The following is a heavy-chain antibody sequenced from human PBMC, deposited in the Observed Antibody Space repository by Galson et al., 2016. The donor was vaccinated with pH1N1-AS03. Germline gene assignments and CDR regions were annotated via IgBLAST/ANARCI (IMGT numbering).Heavy chain of an antibody. Sequence: ETLSLTCTVSGDSTFDYYWNWIRQPPGKGLEWIGYIQTTGNTKYNPSLKSRVTMSIDTSKNQFSLHLMSVTAADKALYYCARDPPLEIGWYFDLWGRGTLVTVSS. CDR1: GDSTFDYY. CDR2: IQTTGNT. V-gene: IGHV4-4*09. CDR3: ARDPPLEIGWYFDL. D-gene: IGHD3-3*01. J-gene: IGHJ2*01.